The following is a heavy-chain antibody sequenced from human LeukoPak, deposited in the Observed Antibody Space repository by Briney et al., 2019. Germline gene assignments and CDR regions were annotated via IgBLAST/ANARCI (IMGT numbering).Heavy chain of an antibody. CDR1: GGSINSYY. J-gene: IGHJ4*02. D-gene: IGHD6-13*01. CDR3: ARGGGYSSSWTY. CDR2: IYYSGST. V-gene: IGHV4-59*01. Sequence: SETLYLTCTVSGGSINSYYWSWIRQPPGKGLEWIGYIYYSGSTNYNPSLKSRVTISVDTSKNQFSLKLSSVTAADTAVYYCARGGGYSSSWTYWGQGTLVTVSS.